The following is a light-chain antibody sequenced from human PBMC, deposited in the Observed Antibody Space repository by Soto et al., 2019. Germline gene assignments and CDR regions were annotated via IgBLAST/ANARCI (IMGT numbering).Light chain of an antibody. CDR1: QSISSY. CDR3: QQSYSTLFT. CDR2: AAS. Sequence: DLQMTQSPSSLSASVGDRVTITCRASQSISSYLNWYQQKPGKAPKLLIYAASSLQSGVPSRFSGSGSGTDFTLTISSLQPEDFATYYCQQSYSTLFTFGPGTKVDIQ. J-gene: IGKJ3*01. V-gene: IGKV1-39*01.